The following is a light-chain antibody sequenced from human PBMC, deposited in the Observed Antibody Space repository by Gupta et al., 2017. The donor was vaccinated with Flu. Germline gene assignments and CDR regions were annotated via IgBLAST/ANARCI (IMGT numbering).Light chain of an antibody. J-gene: IGKJ1*01. V-gene: IGKV1-5*03. CDR1: QSISIY. CDR3: RHENNYSQT. CDR2: KAS. Sequence: DIQMTQSPSTLSASVGDRVTITCRASQSISIYLAWYQQKPGKAPNLLIYKASNLQSGVPSRFSGSGSGTEFTLTISSLQPDDFATYYCRHENNYSQTFGQGTKVEV.